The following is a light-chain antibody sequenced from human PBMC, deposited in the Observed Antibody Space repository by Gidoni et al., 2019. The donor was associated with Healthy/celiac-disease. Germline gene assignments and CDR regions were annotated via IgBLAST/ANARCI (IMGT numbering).Light chain of an antibody. CDR1: SSNIGAGYD. J-gene: IGLJ1*01. Sequence: QPVLTLPPSVSGAPAQRVTISCTGSSSNIGAGYDVHWYQQLPGTAPKLLIYGNSNRPSGVPDRVSGSKSGTSASLAITGLQAEDEADYYCQSYDSSLSLYVFGTGTKVTVL. CDR2: GNS. CDR3: QSYDSSLSLYV. V-gene: IGLV1-40*01.